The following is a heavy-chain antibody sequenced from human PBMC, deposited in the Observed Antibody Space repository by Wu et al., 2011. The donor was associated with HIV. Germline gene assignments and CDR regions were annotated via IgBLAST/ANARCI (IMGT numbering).Heavy chain of an antibody. J-gene: IGHJ6*03. Sequence: QVQLVQSGAEVQKPGDSVKVSRKTSGYTFSEYYIHWVRQAPGQGLEWMGIINPSGGSTNYAQKLQGRVTMTRDTSTSTVYMELSSLRSEDTAVYYCARGGIRGPHYYYYMDVWGKGTTVTVSS. V-gene: IGHV1-46*04. D-gene: IGHD3-16*01. CDR2: INPSGGST. CDR1: GYTFSEYY. CDR3: ARGGIRGPHYYYYMDV.